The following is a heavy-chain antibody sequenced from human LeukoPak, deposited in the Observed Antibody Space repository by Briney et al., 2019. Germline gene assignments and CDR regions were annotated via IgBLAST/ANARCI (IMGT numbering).Heavy chain of an antibody. CDR1: GVSISSSSYH. J-gene: IGHJ4*02. V-gene: IGHV4-39*01. CDR3: ASLLTYFDY. CDR2: IYYSEST. Sequence: SETLSLTCSVSGVSISSSSYHWGWIRQPPGKGLEWIASIYYSESTYYSPSLKSRVTISVDTSKNQFSLKMSSVIAADTAVYYCASLLTYFDYWGQGTLVTVSS. D-gene: IGHD3-9*01.